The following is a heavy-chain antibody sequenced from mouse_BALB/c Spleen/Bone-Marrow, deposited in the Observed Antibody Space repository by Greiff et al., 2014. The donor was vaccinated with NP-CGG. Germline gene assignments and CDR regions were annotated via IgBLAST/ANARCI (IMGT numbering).Heavy chain of an antibody. Sequence: VHVKQSGPELVKPGASVKTSCKASGYTFTDYYMKWVKQSHGKSLEWIGDINPNNGDTFYNQKFKGKATLTVDKSSSTAYMQLDSQTSEDSALYYCARSDYGYYYYAMDYWGQGTSVTVSS. CDR1: GYTFTDYY. V-gene: IGHV1-26*01. J-gene: IGHJ4*01. D-gene: IGHD2-1*01. CDR3: ARSDYGYYYYAMDY. CDR2: INPNNGDT.